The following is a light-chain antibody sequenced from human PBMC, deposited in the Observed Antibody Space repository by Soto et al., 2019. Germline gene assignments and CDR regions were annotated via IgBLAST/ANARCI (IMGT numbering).Light chain of an antibody. V-gene: IGLV1-44*01. CDR3: VAWDGSLNGLV. CDR1: ASNIGSQP. Sequence: QSALSQPPSASVTPGQRVTISCSGSASNIGSQPVSWFQQVPGTAPKLLIYADTQRPSGVPDRFSGSKSGTSASLAVSGLQSEDEGDYYCVAWDGSLNGLVFGGGTKVTVL. CDR2: ADT. J-gene: IGLJ3*02.